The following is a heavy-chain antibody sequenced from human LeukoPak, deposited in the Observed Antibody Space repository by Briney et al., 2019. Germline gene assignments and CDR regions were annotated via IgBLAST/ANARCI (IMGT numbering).Heavy chain of an antibody. D-gene: IGHD4-11*01. Sequence: ASVKVSCKASGGTFSSYAISWVRQAPGQGLEWMGGIIPIFGTANYAQKFQGRVTITADESTSTAYMELSSLRSEDTAVYYCARDGTDDGLQYWFDPWGQGTLVTVSS. CDR1: GGTFSSYA. V-gene: IGHV1-69*13. CDR3: ARDGTDDGLQYWFDP. J-gene: IGHJ5*02. CDR2: IIPIFGTA.